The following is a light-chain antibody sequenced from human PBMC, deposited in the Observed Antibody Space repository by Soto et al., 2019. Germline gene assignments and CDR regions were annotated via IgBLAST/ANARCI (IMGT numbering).Light chain of an antibody. CDR2: GAS. Sequence: EIVMMQSPATLSVSPGESVTLSCRAIQSVGSRFLAWYQQKPGQAPSLLIYGASSRATGIPDRFSGSGSGTEFTLTISSLQSEDFAVYYCQQYNNWPPITFGQGTRLEI. CDR1: QSVGSRF. CDR3: QQYNNWPPIT. J-gene: IGKJ5*01. V-gene: IGKV3D-15*01.